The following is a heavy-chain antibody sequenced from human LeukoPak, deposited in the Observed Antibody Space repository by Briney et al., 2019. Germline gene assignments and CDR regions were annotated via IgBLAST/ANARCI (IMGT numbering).Heavy chain of an antibody. J-gene: IGHJ6*03. Sequence: PGRSLRLSCAASGFTFDDYAMHWVRQAPGKGLEWVSGISWSSGSIGYADSVKGRFTISRDNAKNSLYLQMNSLRAEDTALYYCAKDYGGNSGVINYYYYMDVWGKGTTVTVSS. CDR3: AKDYGGNSGVINYYYYMDV. D-gene: IGHD4-23*01. CDR1: GFTFDDYA. CDR2: ISWSSGSI. V-gene: IGHV3-9*01.